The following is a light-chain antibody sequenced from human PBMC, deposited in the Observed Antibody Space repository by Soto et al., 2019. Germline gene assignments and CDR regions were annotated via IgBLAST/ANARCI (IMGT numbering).Light chain of an antibody. Sequence: EIVLTQSPGTLSLSPGERATLSCRASQSVSGSYLAWYQQKPGQAPRLLIYDASNRAAGIPARFSGSGSGTDFTLTISSLEPEVFAIYYCQQRQYWPPITFGQGTRLEIK. CDR3: QQRQYWPPIT. CDR2: DAS. V-gene: IGKV3-11*01. CDR1: QSVSGSY. J-gene: IGKJ5*01.